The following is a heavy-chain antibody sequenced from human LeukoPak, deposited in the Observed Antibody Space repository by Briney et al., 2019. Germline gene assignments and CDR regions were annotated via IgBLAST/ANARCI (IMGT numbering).Heavy chain of an antibody. CDR3: ARARRGYGDLFAGNYYYYYGMDV. V-gene: IGHV1-8*01. J-gene: IGHJ6*02. Sequence: ASVKVSCKASGYTFTSYDINWVRQATGQGLEWMGWMNPNSGNTGYAQKFQGRVTMTRNTSISTAYMELSSLRSEDTAVYYCARARRGYGDLFAGNYYYYYGMDVWGQGTTVTVSS. D-gene: IGHD4-17*01. CDR2: MNPNSGNT. CDR1: GYTFTSYD.